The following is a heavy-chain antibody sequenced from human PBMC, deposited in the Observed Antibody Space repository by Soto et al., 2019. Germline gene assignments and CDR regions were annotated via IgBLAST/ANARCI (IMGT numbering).Heavy chain of an antibody. V-gene: IGHV3-11*01. CDR2: ISGDATIT. Sequence: GGSQRLSCAASGFTFSDQYMTWIRQAPGKGLEWVSKISGDATITYYADSVKGRFTVSRDNAKKSLYLQMNSLRAEDTAVYYCASDPYYYASGFWGQGTLVTVSS. J-gene: IGHJ4*02. D-gene: IGHD3-10*01. CDR1: GFTFSDQY. CDR3: ASDPYYYASGF.